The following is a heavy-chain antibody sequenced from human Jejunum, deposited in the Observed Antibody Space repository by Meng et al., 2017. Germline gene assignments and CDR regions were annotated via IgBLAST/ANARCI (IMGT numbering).Heavy chain of an antibody. D-gene: IGHD2-21*02. V-gene: IGHV4-34*01. CDR2: IHHSGSI. CDR3: RLAYCVSDCGDY. J-gene: IGHJ4*02. CDR1: GGSFSTYD. Sequence: VQFQQWCAGLLKPSETLSLTCAFQGGSFSTYDWSWIRQPPGKGLEWLGQIHHSGSINDNPSLKGRVTMSVDTSRSQISLKLNSVTAADTAVYYCRLAYCVSDCGDYWGQGTLVTVSS.